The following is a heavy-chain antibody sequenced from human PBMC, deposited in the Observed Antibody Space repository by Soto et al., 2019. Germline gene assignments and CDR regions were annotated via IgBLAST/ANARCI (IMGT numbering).Heavy chain of an antibody. CDR2: INWDDDK. CDR1: GFSLSTSGMC. J-gene: IGHJ5*02. V-gene: IGHV2-70*01. CDR3: ARTLYGDYVNYFDP. Sequence: VSGPTLVNPTQTLTLTCTFSGFSLSTSGMCVSWIRQPPGKALEWLALINWDDDKYYNTSLKTRLTISKDTSKNQVVLTMTNMDPVDTATYYCARTLYGDYVNYFDPWGQGTLVTVSS. D-gene: IGHD4-17*01.